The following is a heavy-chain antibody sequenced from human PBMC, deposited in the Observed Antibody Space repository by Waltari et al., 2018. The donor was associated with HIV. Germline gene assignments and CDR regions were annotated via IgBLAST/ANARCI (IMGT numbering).Heavy chain of an antibody. CDR2: IYYSGST. CDR1: GGSISSSSYY. V-gene: IGHV4-39*01. CDR3: ARAVQGYCSGGSCENYFDY. D-gene: IGHD2-15*01. J-gene: IGHJ4*02. Sequence: QLQLQESGPGLVKPSETLSLTCTVSGGSISSSSYYWGWIRQPPGKGLEWIGSIYYSGSTSYNPSLRSRVTISVDTSKNQCSLKLSSVTAADTAVYYCARAVQGYCSGGSCENYFDYWGQGTLVTVSS.